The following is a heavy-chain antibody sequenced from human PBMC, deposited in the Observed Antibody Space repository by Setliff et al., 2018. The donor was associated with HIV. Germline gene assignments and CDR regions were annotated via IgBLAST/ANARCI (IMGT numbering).Heavy chain of an antibody. CDR2: IYSTGST. Sequence: SENLSLTCTFSGDSISSGNYYWSWIRQPAGKGLGWIGRIYSTGSTNYNPSLKSRVTISSDTSKNLFSLKLTTVTAADAAVYYCMRDTGYILSGYRPHWYFDLWGRGTLVTVSS. V-gene: IGHV4-61*02. CDR1: GDSISSGNYY. J-gene: IGHJ2*01. D-gene: IGHD3-9*01. CDR3: MRDTGYILSGYRPHWYFDL.